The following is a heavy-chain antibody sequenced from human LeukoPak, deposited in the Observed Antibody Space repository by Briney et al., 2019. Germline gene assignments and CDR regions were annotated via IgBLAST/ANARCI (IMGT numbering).Heavy chain of an antibody. CDR1: GGSISSGGYS. Sequence: SETLSLTCAVSGGSISSGGYSWSWIRQPPGKGLEWIGYIYHSGSTYYNPSLKSRVTISVDRSKNQFSLKLSSVTAADTAVYYCAREPSAVTRFYGMDVWGQGTTVTVSS. D-gene: IGHD3-3*01. CDR2: IYHSGST. J-gene: IGHJ6*02. CDR3: AREPSAVTRFYGMDV. V-gene: IGHV4-30-2*01.